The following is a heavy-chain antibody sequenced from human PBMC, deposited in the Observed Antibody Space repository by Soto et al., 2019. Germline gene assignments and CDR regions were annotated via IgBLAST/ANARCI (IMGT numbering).Heavy chain of an antibody. Sequence: QVQLVQSGAEVKKPGSSVKVSCKASGGTFSSYAISWVRQAPGQGLEWMGGIIPSFGTADYAQKLRGRVTFTADESTSTAYMELSSLRSEHTAVYYCATQGLPHYYSSGMDVWGQGPTVTVSS. CDR2: IIPSFGTA. CDR1: GGTFSSYA. J-gene: IGHJ6*02. CDR3: ATQGLPHYYSSGMDV. V-gene: IGHV1-69*12. D-gene: IGHD5-18*01.